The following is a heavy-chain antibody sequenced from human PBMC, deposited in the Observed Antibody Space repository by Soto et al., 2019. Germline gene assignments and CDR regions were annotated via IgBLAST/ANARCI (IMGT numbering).Heavy chain of an antibody. D-gene: IGHD3-22*01. CDR2: FYYSGST. V-gene: IGHV4-39*01. Sequence: SETLSLTCTVSGGSISSSSYYWGWIRQPPGKGLDWIGSFYYSGSTYYNPSLKSRVTISVDTSKNQFSLKLSSVTAAYTAVYYCARAIGDYYDSTGLDYWGQGTLVTVSS. J-gene: IGHJ4*02. CDR1: GGSISSSSYY. CDR3: ARAIGDYYDSTGLDY.